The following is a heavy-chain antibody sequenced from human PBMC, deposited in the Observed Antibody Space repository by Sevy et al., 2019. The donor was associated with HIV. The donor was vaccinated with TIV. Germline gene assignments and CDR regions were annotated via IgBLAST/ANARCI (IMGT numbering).Heavy chain of an antibody. CDR1: GFTVSSKY. CDR3: ARADYGDYSNWFDP. CDR2: IYSGGRT. Sequence: GGSLRPSCAASGFTVSSKYMSWVRQAPGKGLEWVSLIYSGGRTSYADSVKGRFTISRDNSKNTLYLQMNSLRAEDTAVYYCARADYGDYSNWFDPWGQGTLVTVSS. V-gene: IGHV3-53*01. J-gene: IGHJ5*02. D-gene: IGHD4-17*01.